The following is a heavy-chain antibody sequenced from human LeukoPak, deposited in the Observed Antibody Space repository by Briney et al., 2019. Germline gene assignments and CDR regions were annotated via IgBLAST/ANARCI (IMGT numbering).Heavy chain of an antibody. CDR1: GFTFSSYG. CDR3: AKSIAAAIKYQYYFDY. Sequence: PGGSLRLSCAASGFTFSSYGMHWVRQGPGEGLVWVSRINSDGSSTSYADSVKGRFTISRDNSKNTLYLQMNSLRAEDTAVYYCAKSIAAAIKYQYYFDYWGQGTLVTVSS. J-gene: IGHJ4*02. D-gene: IGHD6-13*01. CDR2: INSDGSST. V-gene: IGHV3-74*01.